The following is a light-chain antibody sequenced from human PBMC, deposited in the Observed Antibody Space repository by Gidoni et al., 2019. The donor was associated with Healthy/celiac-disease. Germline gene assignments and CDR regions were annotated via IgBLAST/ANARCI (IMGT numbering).Light chain of an antibody. CDR2: QDS. CDR3: QAWDSSTGHVV. V-gene: IGLV3-1*01. CDR1: KLEDKY. Sequence: SYELTQPPSVSVSPGQTASITCSGDKLEDKYACWYQQKPGQSHVLVIYQDSKRPSGIPERFSGSNSGNTATLTISGTQAMDEADYYCQAWDSSTGHVVFGGGTKPTVL. J-gene: IGLJ2*01.